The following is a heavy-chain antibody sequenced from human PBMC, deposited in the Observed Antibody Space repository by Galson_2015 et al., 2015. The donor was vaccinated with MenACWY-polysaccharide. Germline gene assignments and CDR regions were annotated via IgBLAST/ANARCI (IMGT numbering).Heavy chain of an antibody. Sequence: TLSLTCAVSDYSIRSGYFWGWIRQPPGQGLEWIASILHSGTTYYNPSLKSRVTISVDTSKNQFSLKLSSVTAADTAVYYCARVEKYSGSFYILYWGQGTLVTVSS. CDR3: ARVEKYSGSFYILY. J-gene: IGHJ4*02. CDR2: ILHSGTT. D-gene: IGHD1-26*01. V-gene: IGHV4-38-2*01. CDR1: DYSIRSGYF.